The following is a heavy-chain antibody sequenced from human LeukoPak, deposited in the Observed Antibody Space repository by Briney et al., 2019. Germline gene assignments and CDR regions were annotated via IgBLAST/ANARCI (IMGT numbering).Heavy chain of an antibody. Sequence: ASVKVSYKASGYTFTSYGISWVRQAPGQGLEWMGWISAYNGNTNYAQKLQGRVTMTTDTSTSTAYMELRSLRSDDTAVYYCARDYTPIGYYYGMDVWGQGTTVTVSS. V-gene: IGHV1-18*01. CDR2: ISAYNGNT. CDR1: GYTFTSYG. J-gene: IGHJ6*02. CDR3: ARDYTPIGYYYGMDV. D-gene: IGHD2-15*01.